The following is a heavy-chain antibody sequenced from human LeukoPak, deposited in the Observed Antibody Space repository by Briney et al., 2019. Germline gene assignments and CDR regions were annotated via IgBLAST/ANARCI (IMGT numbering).Heavy chain of an antibody. CDR1: GYTFTSYG. Sequence: ASVKVSCKASGYTFTSYGINWVRQAPGQGLDWMGWISAYNGNTNYAQKLQGRVTMTTDTATSTAYMELRSLRSDDTAVYYCATDGRHGRNWFDPWGQGTLVTVSA. V-gene: IGHV1-18*01. J-gene: IGHJ5*02. CDR2: ISAYNGNT. D-gene: IGHD1-26*01. CDR3: ATDGRHGRNWFDP.